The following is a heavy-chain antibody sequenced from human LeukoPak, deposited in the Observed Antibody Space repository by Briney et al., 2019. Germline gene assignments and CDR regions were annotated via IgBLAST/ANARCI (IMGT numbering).Heavy chain of an antibody. CDR2: INTNTGNP. CDR3: ASTSGSTIYDYYYGMDV. D-gene: IGHD1-26*01. V-gene: IGHV7-4-1*02. CDR1: GYTFTSYA. J-gene: IGHJ6*02. Sequence: ASVKVSCKASGYTFTSYAMNWVRQAPGQGFEWMGWINTNTGNPTYAQGFTGRFVFSLDTSVSTAYLQISSLKAEDTAVYYCASTSGSTIYDYYYGMDVWGQGTTVTVSS.